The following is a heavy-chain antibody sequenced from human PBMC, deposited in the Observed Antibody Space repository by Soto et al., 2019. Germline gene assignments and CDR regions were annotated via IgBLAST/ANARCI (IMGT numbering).Heavy chain of an antibody. V-gene: IGHV1-69*13. CDR2: IIPIFGTA. CDR3: ARESREDYYASSGYFDY. J-gene: IGHJ4*02. Sequence: SVKVSCKASGGSFSSYAISWVRQAPGQGLEWMGGIIPIFGTANYAQKFQGRVTITADESTSTAYMELSSLRSEDTAVYYCARESREDYYASSGYFDYWGQGTLVTVSS. CDR1: GGSFSSYA. D-gene: IGHD3-22*01.